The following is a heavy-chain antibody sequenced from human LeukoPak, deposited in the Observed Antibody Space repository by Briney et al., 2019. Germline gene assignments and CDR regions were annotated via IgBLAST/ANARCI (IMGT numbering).Heavy chain of an antibody. V-gene: IGHV3-7*01. D-gene: IGHD6-13*01. Sequence: ETLSLTCTVSGGSISSYYWSWVRQAPGKGLEWVANIKQDGSEKYYVDSVKGRFTISRDNAKNSLYLQMNSLRAEDTAVYYCARDIAAAGTLYYYYYYMDVWGKGTTVTVSS. CDR2: IKQDGSEK. CDR3: ARDIAAAGTLYYYYYYMDV. CDR1: GGSISSYY. J-gene: IGHJ6*03.